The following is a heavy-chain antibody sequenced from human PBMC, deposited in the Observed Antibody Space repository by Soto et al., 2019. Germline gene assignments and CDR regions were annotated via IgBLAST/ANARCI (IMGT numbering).Heavy chain of an antibody. J-gene: IGHJ6*02. CDR3: ARDVYSSSSGGYYYGMDV. CDR2: IIPIFGTA. CDR1: GGTFSSYA. Sequence: QVQLVQSGAEVQKPGSSVKVSGKASGGTFSSYAISWVRQAPGQGLEWMGGIIPIFGTANYAQKFQGRVTITADEATSTAYMEMSSLRDEDTDVYYCARDVYSSSSGGYYYGMDVSGHGTTVTVSS. V-gene: IGHV1-69*01. D-gene: IGHD6-6*01.